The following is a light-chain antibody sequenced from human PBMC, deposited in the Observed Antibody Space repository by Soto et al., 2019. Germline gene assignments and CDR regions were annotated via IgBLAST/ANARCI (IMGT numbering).Light chain of an antibody. CDR2: ATS. V-gene: IGKV1-27*01. Sequence: DIQMTQSPSSLSASVGDRVTITCRASQGISNYLAWYQQKPGKVPKLLIYATSTLRSGVPSRFSGSGSGTDFTLTISSLQPEDVATYYCQTYNSAPSFGPGTKVDIK. J-gene: IGKJ3*01. CDR1: QGISNY. CDR3: QTYNSAPS.